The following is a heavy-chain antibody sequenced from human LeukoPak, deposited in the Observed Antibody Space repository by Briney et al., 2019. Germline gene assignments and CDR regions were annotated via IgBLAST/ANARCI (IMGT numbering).Heavy chain of an antibody. CDR1: GYTFTSYY. Sequence: ASVKVSCKASGYTFTSYYMHWVRQAPGQGLEWMGIINPSGGSTSYAQKFQGRVTMTRDTSTSTVYMELRSLRSDDTAVYYCARSSTSHKGWFDPWGQGTLVTVSS. V-gene: IGHV1-46*01. D-gene: IGHD6-6*01. CDR2: INPSGGST. J-gene: IGHJ5*02. CDR3: ARSSTSHKGWFDP.